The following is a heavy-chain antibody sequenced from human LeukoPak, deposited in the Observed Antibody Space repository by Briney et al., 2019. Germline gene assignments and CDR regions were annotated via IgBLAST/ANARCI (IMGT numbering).Heavy chain of an antibody. J-gene: IGHJ4*02. D-gene: IGHD6-13*01. CDR2: IKQDGSEK. CDR3: ARDSAGNDY. CDR1: GFTFSTYW. V-gene: IGHV3-7*01. Sequence: GWSLRLSCAASGFTFSTYWMSWVRQAPGKGLEWVANIKQDGSEKYYVDSVKGRFTISRDNAKSSLYLQMNSLRAEDTAMYYCARDSAGNDYWGQGTLVTVSS.